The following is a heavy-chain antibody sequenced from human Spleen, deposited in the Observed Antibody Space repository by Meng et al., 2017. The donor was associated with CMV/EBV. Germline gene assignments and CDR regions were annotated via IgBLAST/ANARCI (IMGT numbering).Heavy chain of an antibody. CDR2: INTDGSST. V-gene: IGHV3-74*03. J-gene: IGHJ4*02. Sequence: GGSLRLSCEASGFTFSSYWMHWVRQAPGKGLVWVSRINTDGSSTTYADSVKGRFTISRDDSKNTVFLQMDSLRAEDSAVYSCASGPFKNWGQGTLVTVSS. CDR3: ASGPFKN. CDR1: GFTFSSYW.